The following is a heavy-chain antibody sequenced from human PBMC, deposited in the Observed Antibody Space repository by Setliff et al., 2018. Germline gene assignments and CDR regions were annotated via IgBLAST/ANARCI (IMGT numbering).Heavy chain of an antibody. CDR3: ARHLSYSGETMDV. D-gene: IGHD5-12*01. J-gene: IGHJ6*03. Sequence: SETLSLTCAVSGGAIDNRYYWGWIRQPPGKGLDWIGNINYSGSSYYNPSLKSRVTISVDTSRKYFFLNLTSVTAADTAVYYCARHLSYSGETMDVWGKGTTVTVSS. CDR2: INYSGSS. CDR1: GGAIDNRYY. V-gene: IGHV4-39*01.